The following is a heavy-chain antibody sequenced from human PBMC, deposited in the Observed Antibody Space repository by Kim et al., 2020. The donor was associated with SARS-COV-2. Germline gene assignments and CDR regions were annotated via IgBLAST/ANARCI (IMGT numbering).Heavy chain of an antibody. J-gene: IGHJ4*02. D-gene: IGHD3-16*01. CDR1: GFALSSYW. V-gene: IGHV3-7*01. CDR3: ARGGRADH. Sequence: GGSLRLSCAASGFALSSYWMSWARQAPGKGLEWLANIKPDGSDKNYVDSVKGRFAISRDNAKNSLYLQMHSLRVEDTAVYYCARGGRADHWGQGTLVTVS. CDR2: IKPDGSDK.